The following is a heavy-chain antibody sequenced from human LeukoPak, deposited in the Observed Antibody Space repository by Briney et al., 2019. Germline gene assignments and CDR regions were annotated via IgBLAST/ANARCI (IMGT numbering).Heavy chain of an antibody. CDR1: GFSLTTTGAG. V-gene: IGHV2-5*02. CDR3: AHTATSGWFFYFDY. CDR2: IYWDNDE. Sequence: ESGPTLVKPTQTLTLTCTFSGFSLTTTGAGVGWIRQPPGKAPEWLSLIYWDNDERYRPSLKSRLTITKDTSKNQVVLTMTNMDPVDTATYYCAHTATSGWFFYFDYWGQGALVTVSS. D-gene: IGHD6-19*01. J-gene: IGHJ4*02.